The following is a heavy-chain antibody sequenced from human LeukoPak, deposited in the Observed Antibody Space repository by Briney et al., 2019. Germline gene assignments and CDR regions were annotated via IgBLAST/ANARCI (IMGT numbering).Heavy chain of an antibody. J-gene: IGHJ4*02. Sequence: GGSLRLSCAASGFTFSSYAMSWVRQAPGKGLEWVSAISGSGGSTYYADSVKGRFTISRDNSKNTLYLQMNSLRAEDTAVYYCAKGGDYDILTGYTHYFDYWGQGTLVTVSS. CDR2: ISGSGGST. D-gene: IGHD3-9*01. CDR3: AKGGDYDILTGYTHYFDY. CDR1: GFTFSSYA. V-gene: IGHV3-23*01.